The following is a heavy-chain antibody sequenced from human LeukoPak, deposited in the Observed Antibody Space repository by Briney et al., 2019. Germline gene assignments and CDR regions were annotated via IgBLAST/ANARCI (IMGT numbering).Heavy chain of an antibody. V-gene: IGHV4-34*01. CDR3: ARYCSSTSCYSESDY. D-gene: IGHD2-2*02. CDR2: INHSGST. Sequence: SETLSLTCAVYGGSFSGYYWSWIRQPPGKGLEWIGEINHSGSTNYNPSLKSRVTISVDTSKNQFSLKLGSVTAADTAVYYCARYCSSTSCYSESDYWGQGTLVTVSS. CDR1: GGSFSGYY. J-gene: IGHJ4*02.